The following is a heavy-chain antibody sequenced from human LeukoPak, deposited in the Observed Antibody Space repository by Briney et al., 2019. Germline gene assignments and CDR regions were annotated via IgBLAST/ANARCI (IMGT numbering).Heavy chain of an antibody. CDR1: GGTFSSYA. J-gene: IGHJ4*02. CDR2: IIPILGIA. CDR3: ARDRGGSYYFDY. Sequence: ASVKVSCKASGGTFSSYAISWVRQAPGQGLEWMGRIIPILGIANYAQKFQGRVTITADESTSTAYMELSSLRSEDTAVYYCARDRGGSYYFDYWGQGTLVTVSS. D-gene: IGHD3-10*01. V-gene: IGHV1-69*04.